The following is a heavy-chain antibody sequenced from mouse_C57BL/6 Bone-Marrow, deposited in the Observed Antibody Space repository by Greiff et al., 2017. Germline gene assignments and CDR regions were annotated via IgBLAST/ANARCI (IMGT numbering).Heavy chain of an antibody. CDR2: TFYSGIT. D-gene: IGHD1-1*01. V-gene: IGHV3-3*01. Sequence: EVHLVESGPSLVRPSQTLSLTCTVTGFSINSDCYWIWIRQFPGNKLEYIGYTFYSGITYYNPSLESRTYITRDTSKNQFSLKLSSVTTEDTATYYCARGSYVGYAMDYWGQGTSVTVSS. CDR1: GFSINSDCY. CDR3: ARGSYVGYAMDY. J-gene: IGHJ4*01.